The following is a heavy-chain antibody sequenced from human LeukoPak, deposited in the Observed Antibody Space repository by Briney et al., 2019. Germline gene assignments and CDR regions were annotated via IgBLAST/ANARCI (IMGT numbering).Heavy chain of an antibody. V-gene: IGHV4-59*01. CDR2: IYYSGTT. D-gene: IGHD6-13*01. Sequence: SETLSLTCTVSGGSISSYNWNWIRQPPGKGLEWIGYIYYSGTTNYNPSLKSRVTISVDTSKNQFSLKLSSVTAADTAVYYCARGVYIAAAQYGYWGQGTLVTVSS. CDR1: GGSISSYN. J-gene: IGHJ4*02. CDR3: ARGVYIAAAQYGY.